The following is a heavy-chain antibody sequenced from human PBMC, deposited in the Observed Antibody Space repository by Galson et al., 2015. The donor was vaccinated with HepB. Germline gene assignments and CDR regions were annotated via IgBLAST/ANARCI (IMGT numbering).Heavy chain of an antibody. CDR1: GYTFTSYY. D-gene: IGHD4-17*01. CDR3: ARERHGDYWYFDL. J-gene: IGHJ2*01. V-gene: IGHV1-46*01. Sequence: SVKVSCKASGYTFTSYYMHWVRQAPGQGLEWMGIINPSGGSTSYAQKFQGRVTMTRDTSTSTVYMELSSLRSEDTAVYYCARERHGDYWYFDLWGRGTLVTVSS. CDR2: INPSGGST.